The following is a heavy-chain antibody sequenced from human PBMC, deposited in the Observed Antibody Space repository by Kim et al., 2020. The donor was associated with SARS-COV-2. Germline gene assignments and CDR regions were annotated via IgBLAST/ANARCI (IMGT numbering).Heavy chain of an antibody. D-gene: IGHD3-10*01. Sequence: SLRLACAASGFTFDDYAMHWVRQAPGKGLEWVSGISWNSGTIGYADSVKGRFTISRDNAKNSLYLQMNSLRTEDTALYYCVKSKFIMFQGVLYGMDV. V-gene: IGHV3-9*01. CDR1: GFTFDDYA. CDR3: VKSKFIMFQGVLYGMDV. J-gene: IGHJ6*01. CDR2: ISWNSGTI.